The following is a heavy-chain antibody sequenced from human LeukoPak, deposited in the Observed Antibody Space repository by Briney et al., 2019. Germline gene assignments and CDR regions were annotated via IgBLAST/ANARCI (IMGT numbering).Heavy chain of an antibody. CDR2: IYTSGST. CDR1: GGSISSGSYY. J-gene: IGHJ3*02. V-gene: IGHV4-61*02. D-gene: IGHD3-16*02. CDR3: ARGGTEDYVWGSYRWDMGYAFDI. Sequence: SQTLSLTCTVSGGSISSGSYYWSWIRQPAGKGLEWIGRIYTSGSTNYNPSLKSRVTISVDTSKNQFSLKLSSVTAADTAVYYCARGGTEDYVWGSYRWDMGYAFDIWGQGTMVTVSS.